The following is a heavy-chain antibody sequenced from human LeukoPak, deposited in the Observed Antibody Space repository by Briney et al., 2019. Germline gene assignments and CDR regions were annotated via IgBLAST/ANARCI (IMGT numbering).Heavy chain of an antibody. CDR3: ARVYKDHTGFLRWPTYYYYMDV. V-gene: IGHV1-8*01. CDR2: MNPNSGNT. D-gene: IGHD4-23*01. Sequence: ASVKVSCKASGYTFTSYDINWVRQATGQGLEWMGWMNPNSGNTGYAQKFQGRVTMTRNTSISTAYMELSSLRSEDTAVYYCARVYKDHTGFLRWPTYYYYMDVWGKGTTVTVSS. CDR1: GYTFTSYD. J-gene: IGHJ6*03.